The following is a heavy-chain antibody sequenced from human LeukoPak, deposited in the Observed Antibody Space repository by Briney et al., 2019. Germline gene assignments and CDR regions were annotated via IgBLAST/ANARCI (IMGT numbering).Heavy chain of an antibody. D-gene: IGHD2-2*02. CDR1: GGSISSYY. V-gene: IGHV4-59*01. Sequence: KPSETLSLTCTVSGGSISSYYWSWIRQPPGKGLEGIGYIYYSGSTNYNPSLKSRVTISVDTSKNQFSPKLSSVTAADTAVYYCARAKYLNWFDPWGQGTLVTVSS. CDR3: ARAKYLNWFDP. CDR2: IYYSGST. J-gene: IGHJ5*02.